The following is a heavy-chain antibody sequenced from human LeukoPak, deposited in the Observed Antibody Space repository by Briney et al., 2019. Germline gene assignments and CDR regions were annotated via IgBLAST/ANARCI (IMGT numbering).Heavy chain of an antibody. CDR1: GGSISSGGYY. D-gene: IGHD2-2*01. CDR2: IYYGGST. CDR3: ARAVGYCSSTSCATPDYFDY. V-gene: IGHV4-31*03. J-gene: IGHJ4*02. Sequence: PSETLSLTCTVSGGSISSGGYYWSWIRQHPGKGLEWIGYIYYGGSTYYNPSLKSRVTISVDTSKNQFSLKLSSVTAADTAVYYCARAVGYCSSTSCATPDYFDYWGLGTLVTVSS.